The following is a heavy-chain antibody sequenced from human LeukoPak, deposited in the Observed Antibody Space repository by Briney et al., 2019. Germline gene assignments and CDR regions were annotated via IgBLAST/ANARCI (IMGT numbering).Heavy chain of an antibody. J-gene: IGHJ6*03. V-gene: IGHV3-11*01. D-gene: IGHD2-2*01. CDR2: ISSSGSTI. CDR3: AKLEKYCSSTSCYPSYYYYYYMDV. CDR1: GFTFSDYY. Sequence: PGGSLRLSCAASGFTFSDYYMSWIRQAPGKGLEWVSYISSSGSTIYYADSVKGRFTISRDNTKNSLYLQMNSLRAEDTAVYYCAKLEKYCSSTSCYPSYYYYYYMDVWGKGTTVTVSS.